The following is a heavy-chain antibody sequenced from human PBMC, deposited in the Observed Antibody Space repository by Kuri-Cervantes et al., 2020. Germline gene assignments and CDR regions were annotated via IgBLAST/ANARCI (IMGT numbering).Heavy chain of an antibody. CDR1: GFTFDDYA. V-gene: IGHV3-9*01. J-gene: IGHJ6*02. CDR3: ARDYYGMDV. Sequence: LSLTCAASGFTFDDYAMHWVRQAPGKGLEWVSGISWNSGSIGYADSVKGRFTVSRDNAKNSLYLQMNSLRAEDTAVYYCARDYYGMDVWGQGTTVTVSS. CDR2: ISWNSGSI.